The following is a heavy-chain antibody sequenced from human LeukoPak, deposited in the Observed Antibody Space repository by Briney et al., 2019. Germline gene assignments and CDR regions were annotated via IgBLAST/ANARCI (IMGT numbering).Heavy chain of an antibody. D-gene: IGHD6-13*01. V-gene: IGHV3-23*01. CDR3: ARDDGIAATGAYYGMDV. CDR1: GFTFSSYA. CDR2: ISGSGGST. Sequence: GGSLRLSCAASGFTFSSYAMSWVRQAPGKGLEWVSAISGSGGSTYYADSVKGRFTISRDNSKNTLYLQMNSLRAEDAAVYYCARDDGIAATGAYYGMDVWGQGTTVTVSS. J-gene: IGHJ6*02.